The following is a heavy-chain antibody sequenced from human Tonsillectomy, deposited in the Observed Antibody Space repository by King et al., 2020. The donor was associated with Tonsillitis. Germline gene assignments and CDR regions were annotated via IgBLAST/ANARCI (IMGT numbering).Heavy chain of an antibody. CDR1: GFTFSNYG. CDR2: IWYDGSNK. Sequence: VQLVESGGGVVQPGRSLRLSCAASGFTFSNYGMHWVRQAPGKGLEWVAVIWYDGSNKYYADSVKGRFTISRDNSKNTLYLQMNSLRAEDTAVCYCATEGYDFHPSYNFLRYWGQGTLVTVSS. D-gene: IGHD1-20*01. J-gene: IGHJ4*02. CDR3: ATEGYDFHPSYNFLRY. V-gene: IGHV3-33*08.